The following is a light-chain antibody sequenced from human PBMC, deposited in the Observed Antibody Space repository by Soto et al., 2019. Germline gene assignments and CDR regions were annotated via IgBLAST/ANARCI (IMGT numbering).Light chain of an antibody. CDR2: GDN. CDR1: SGSIANNY. CDR3: QSYDSSNPVV. Sequence: NFMLTQPPSVSESPGKTVTISCTRSSGSIANNYVQWYQQRPGSAPTTVIYGDNQRPSGVPDRFSASIDISSNSASLTISGLKTEDEADYYCQSYDSSNPVVFGGGTKLTVL. V-gene: IGLV6-57*04. J-gene: IGLJ3*02.